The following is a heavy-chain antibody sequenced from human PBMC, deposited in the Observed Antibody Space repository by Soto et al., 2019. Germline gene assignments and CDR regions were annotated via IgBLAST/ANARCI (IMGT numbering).Heavy chain of an antibody. CDR1: GFTFSSYA. D-gene: IGHD1-26*01. Sequence: GGSLRLSCAASGFTFSSYALSWVRQAPGKGLEWVSAITGSGDRTYYADSVRGRFTISRDNSKNTLSLEMNSLRAEDTAVYYCAKGLGSGSYAASDSWGRGTLVTVSS. CDR2: ITGSGDRT. V-gene: IGHV3-23*01. J-gene: IGHJ5*01. CDR3: AKGLGSGSYAASDS.